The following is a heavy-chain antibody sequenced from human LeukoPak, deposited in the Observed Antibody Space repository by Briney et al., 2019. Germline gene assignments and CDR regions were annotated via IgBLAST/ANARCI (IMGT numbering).Heavy chain of an antibody. CDR1: GFTFSSYS. CDR2: ISSSSSYI. CDR3: ARDPQGYSSSWFDY. Sequence: GGSLRLYCAASGFTFSSYSMNWVRQAPGKGLEWVSSISSSSSYIYYADSVKGRFTISRDNAKNSLYLQMNSLRAEDTAVYYYARDPQGYSSSWFDYWGQGTLVTVSS. J-gene: IGHJ4*02. V-gene: IGHV3-21*01. D-gene: IGHD6-13*01.